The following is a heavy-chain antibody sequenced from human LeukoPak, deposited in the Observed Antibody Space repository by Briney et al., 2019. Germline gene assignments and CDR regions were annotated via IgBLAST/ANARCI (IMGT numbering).Heavy chain of an antibody. V-gene: IGHV3-23*01. CDR3: AKRYCSSSSCYGHFDS. CDR2: ISGSGDST. D-gene: IGHD2-2*01. CDR1: GFTFSSYA. Sequence: GGSLRLSCAASGFTFSSYAMSWVRQAPGKGLEWVSAISGSGDSTFYADSVKGRFTISRDNSKNTLYLQMNSLRAEDTALYYCAKRYCSSSSCYGHFDSWGQGILVTVSS. J-gene: IGHJ4*02.